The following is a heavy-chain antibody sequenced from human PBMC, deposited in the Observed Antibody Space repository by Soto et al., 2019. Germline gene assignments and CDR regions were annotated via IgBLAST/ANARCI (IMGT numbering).Heavy chain of an antibody. CDR3: AKNWDTTSSSSSH. Sequence: EVQLLESGGGLVRPGGSLRLSCAASGFTFSTYAMSWVRQAPGKGLEWVSAISGSGGSTYYADSVKGRFTISRDKSKKTLYLQMNSLRAEDTAVYYCAKNWDTTSSSSSHWGQGTLVTVSS. D-gene: IGHD6-6*01. J-gene: IGHJ4*02. CDR2: ISGSGGST. V-gene: IGHV3-23*01. CDR1: GFTFSTYA.